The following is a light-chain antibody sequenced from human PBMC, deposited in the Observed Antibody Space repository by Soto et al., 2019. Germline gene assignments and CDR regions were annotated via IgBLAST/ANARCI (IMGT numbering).Light chain of an antibody. J-gene: IGKJ1*01. Sequence: DIQMTQSPSSLSASVGDRVTITCQASQDITNFLNWYQQKPGKAPKLLIYAAPNLETGVPSRFSGGGSGADFTFTISSLQPEDVATYYCQQYDLLPWTFGQGTKVEIK. CDR1: QDITNF. CDR3: QQYDLLPWT. CDR2: AAP. V-gene: IGKV1-33*01.